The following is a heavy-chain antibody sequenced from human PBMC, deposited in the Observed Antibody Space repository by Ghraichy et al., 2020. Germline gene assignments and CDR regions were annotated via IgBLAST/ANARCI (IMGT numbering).Heavy chain of an antibody. CDR3: ARMIVGALGDAFDI. CDR1: GGSIRGYN. V-gene: IGHV4-59*01. D-gene: IGHD1-26*01. Sequence: SETLSLTCTVSGGSIRGYNWSWIRQSPGKALEWIAYIFYSGTTNFNPSLKSRVTILGDTSKNQLSLTVTSVTAADTAVYYCARMIVGALGDAFDIWGQGEMVTVSS. J-gene: IGHJ3*02. CDR2: IFYSGTT.